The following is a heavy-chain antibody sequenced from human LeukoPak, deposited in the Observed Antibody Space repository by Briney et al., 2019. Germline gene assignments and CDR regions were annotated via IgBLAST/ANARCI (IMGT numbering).Heavy chain of an antibody. CDR1: GFTFSSYA. CDR2: ISGSGGST. Sequence: PEGSLRLSCAASGFTFSSYAMSWVRQAPGKGLEWVSGISGSGGSTYYADSVKGRFTISRDNSKNTLYLQMNSLRAEDTAVYYCAKDYYSSSAKPYFDYWGQGTLVTVSS. D-gene: IGHD6-19*01. J-gene: IGHJ4*02. V-gene: IGHV3-23*01. CDR3: AKDYYSSSAKPYFDY.